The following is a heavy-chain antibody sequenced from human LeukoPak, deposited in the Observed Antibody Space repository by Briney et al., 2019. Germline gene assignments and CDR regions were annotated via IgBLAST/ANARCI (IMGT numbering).Heavy chain of an antibody. J-gene: IGHJ4*02. V-gene: IGHV1-46*01. D-gene: IGHD6-19*01. CDR2: INPSGGST. Sequence: ASVKVSCKASGYTFTTYYMHWVRQAPGQGLEWMGIINPSGGSTSYAQKFQGRVIMTRDMPTSTVYMELSSLRSEDTAVYYCARDGVAGVYYFDYWGQGTLVTVSS. CDR1: GYTFTTYY. CDR3: ARDGVAGVYYFDY.